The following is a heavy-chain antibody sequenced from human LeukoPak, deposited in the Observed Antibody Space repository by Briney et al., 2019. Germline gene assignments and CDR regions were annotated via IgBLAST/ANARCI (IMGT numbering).Heavy chain of an antibody. V-gene: IGHV3-23*01. CDR3: AKEIYGDSTGGRFQQ. Sequence: GGTLRLSCAASGFTFSTYGMGWVRQAPGKGLEWVSSINDNGGTSTWYADSVKGRFTLSRDNSKNTLYLQMNSLRAEDTAVYYCAKEIYGDSTGGRFQQWGQGTLVTVSS. D-gene: IGHD4-17*01. CDR2: INDNGGTST. CDR1: GFTFSTYG. J-gene: IGHJ1*01.